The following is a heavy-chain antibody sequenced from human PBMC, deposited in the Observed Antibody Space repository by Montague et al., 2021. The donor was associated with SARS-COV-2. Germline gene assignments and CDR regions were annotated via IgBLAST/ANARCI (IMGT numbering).Heavy chain of an antibody. CDR1: GFTFSSYA. CDR3: ASPRGIFGVVSDGFDY. CDR2: ISGSGGST. V-gene: IGHV3-23*01. Sequence: SLRLSCAASGFTFSSYAMSWVRQAPGKGLEWVSAISGSGGSTYYADSVKGRFTISRDNSKNTLYLQMNSLRAEDTAVYYCASPRGIFGVVSDGFDYWGQGTLVTVSS. J-gene: IGHJ4*02. D-gene: IGHD3-3*01.